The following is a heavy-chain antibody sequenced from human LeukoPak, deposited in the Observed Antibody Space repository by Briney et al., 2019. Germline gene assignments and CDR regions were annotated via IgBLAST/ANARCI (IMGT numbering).Heavy chain of an antibody. CDR3: AKDIVTSSWYVFDY. Sequence: PGGSLRLSCAASGFTFSTYGMSWVRQAPGKGLEWVSGINWNGGSTGYADSVEGRFTISRDNAKNSQYLQMNSLRVEDTALYYCAKDIVTSSWYVFDYWGQGTLVTVSS. CDR1: GFTFSTYG. CDR2: INWNGGST. D-gene: IGHD6-13*01. V-gene: IGHV3-20*04. J-gene: IGHJ4*02.